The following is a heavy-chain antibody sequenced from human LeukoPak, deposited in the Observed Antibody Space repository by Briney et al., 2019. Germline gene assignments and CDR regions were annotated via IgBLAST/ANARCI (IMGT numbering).Heavy chain of an antibody. D-gene: IGHD3-10*01. V-gene: IGHV3-30*18. Sequence: GGSLRLSCAASGFTFSSYGMHWVRQAPGKGLEWVAVISYDGSNKYYADSVKGRFTISRDNSKNTLYLQMNSLRAEDTAVYYCAKDYGSGSYYKAHFAYWGQGTLVTVSS. CDR1: GFTFSSYG. CDR3: AKDYGSGSYYKAHFAY. CDR2: ISYDGSNK. J-gene: IGHJ4*02.